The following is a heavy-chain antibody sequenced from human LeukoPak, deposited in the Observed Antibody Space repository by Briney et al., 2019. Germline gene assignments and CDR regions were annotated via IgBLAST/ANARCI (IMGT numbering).Heavy chain of an antibody. CDR1: GGSISSYY. CDR2: IYYSGST. CDR3: ARHLSDYGDYYYYGMDV. D-gene: IGHD4-17*01. Sequence: SETLSLTCTVSGGSISSYYWSWIRQPPGKGLEWIGYIYYSGSTNYNPSLKSRATISVDTSKNQFSLKLSSVTAADTAVYYCARHLSDYGDYYYYGMDVWGQGTTVTVSS. J-gene: IGHJ6*02. V-gene: IGHV4-59*08.